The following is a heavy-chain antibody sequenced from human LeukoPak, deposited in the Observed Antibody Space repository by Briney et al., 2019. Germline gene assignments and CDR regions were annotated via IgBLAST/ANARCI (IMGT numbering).Heavy chain of an antibody. Sequence: SGGSLRLSCASSGFTFSTYGMHWVRQAPGKGLEWVAFIRYDGSDKYYADSVKGRFTISRDNSKNTLYLQMNSLRPEDTAVYYCAKDHKYRIAAAGRGWYFDYWGQGTLVTVSS. CDR2: IRYDGSDK. CDR3: AKDHKYRIAAAGRGWYFDY. V-gene: IGHV3-30*02. CDR1: GFTFSTYG. J-gene: IGHJ4*02. D-gene: IGHD6-13*01.